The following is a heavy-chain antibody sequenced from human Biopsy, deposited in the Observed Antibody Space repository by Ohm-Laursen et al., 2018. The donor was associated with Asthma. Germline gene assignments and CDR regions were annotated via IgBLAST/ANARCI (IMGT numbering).Heavy chain of an antibody. Sequence: SLRLSCAASGFTFSNYGMHWVRQGPGKGLEWVALVSSDGHNKYYEDSVKGRFTISRDNSRKRLYLQINRLTVEDSAVYFCARQSGQDYGDSSGFDIWGQGTKVAVSS. CDR3: ARQSGQDYGDSSGFDI. D-gene: IGHD3-22*01. J-gene: IGHJ3*02. V-gene: IGHV3-30*03. CDR2: VSSDGHNK. CDR1: GFTFSNYG.